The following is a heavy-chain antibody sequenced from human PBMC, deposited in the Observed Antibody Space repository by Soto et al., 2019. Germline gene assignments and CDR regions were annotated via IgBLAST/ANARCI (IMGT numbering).Heavy chain of an antibody. CDR1: SGSISSSNW. D-gene: IGHD2-15*01. CDR3: ARDREYCSGGSCYAIFDY. V-gene: IGHV4-4*02. CDR2: IYHSGST. Sequence: SETLSLTCAVSSGSISSSNWWSWVRQPPGKGLEWIGEIYHSGSTNYNPSLKSRVTISVDKSKNQFSLKLSSVTAADTAVYYCARDREYCSGGSCYAIFDYWGQGTLVTVSS. J-gene: IGHJ4*02.